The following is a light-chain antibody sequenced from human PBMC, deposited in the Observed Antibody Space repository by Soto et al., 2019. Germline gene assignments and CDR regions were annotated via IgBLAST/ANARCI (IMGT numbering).Light chain of an antibody. Sequence: QSVLTQPPSASGSPGQSVTICCTGTSSDVGGYNYVSWYQQHPGKAPKLMIYEVTKRPSGVPDRFSGSKSGNTASLTVSGLQADAEADYYYSSYSGSDNLVFGGGTKVTVL. CDR2: EVT. V-gene: IGLV2-8*01. CDR3: SSYSGSDNLV. CDR1: SSDVGGYNY. J-gene: IGLJ3*02.